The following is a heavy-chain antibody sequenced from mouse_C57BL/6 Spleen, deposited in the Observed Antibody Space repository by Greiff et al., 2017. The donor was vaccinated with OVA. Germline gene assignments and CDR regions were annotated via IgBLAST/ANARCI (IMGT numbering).Heavy chain of an antibody. D-gene: IGHD2-4*01. CDR2: ISYDGSN. V-gene: IGHV3-6*01. CDR1: GYSITSGYY. CDR3: ARGDYDTWFAY. Sequence: VQVVESGPGLVKPSQSLSLTCSVTGYSITSGYYWNWIRQFPGNKLEWMGYISYDGSNNYNPSLKNRISITRDTSKNQFFLKLNSVTTEDTATYYCARGDYDTWFAYWGQGTLVTVSA. J-gene: IGHJ3*01.